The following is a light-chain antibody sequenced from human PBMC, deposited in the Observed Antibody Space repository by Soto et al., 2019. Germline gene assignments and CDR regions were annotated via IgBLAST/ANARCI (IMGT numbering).Light chain of an antibody. CDR1: ASNIGNNS. V-gene: IGLV1-51*01. CDR2: DDN. J-gene: IGLJ1*01. Sequence: QSVLAQPPSVSAAPGQRVTISCSGSASNIGNNSVSWYQQLPRAAPTLLIYDDNNRPSGIPDRFSGSKSGTSATLGITGLQTGAEADYYCGTCDTSLPACVFGPGTKVTAL. CDR3: GTCDTSLPACV.